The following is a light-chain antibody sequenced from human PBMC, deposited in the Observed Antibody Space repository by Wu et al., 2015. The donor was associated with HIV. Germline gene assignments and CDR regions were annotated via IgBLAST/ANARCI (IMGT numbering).Light chain of an antibody. J-gene: IGKJ1*01. CDR1: QTISSRF. CDR2: GAS. V-gene: IGKV3-20*01. CDR3: HQYDTSPQT. Sequence: IVLTQSPGTLSLSPGERATLSCGASQTISSRFLAWYQQRPGQPPRLLIFGASSRAADIPDRFNGSGSGTDFTLTINRLEPEDFAVYICHQYDTSPQTFGQGTKVEIK.